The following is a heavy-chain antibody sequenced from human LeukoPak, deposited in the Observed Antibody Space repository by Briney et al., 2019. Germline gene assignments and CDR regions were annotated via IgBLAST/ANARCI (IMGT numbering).Heavy chain of an antibody. D-gene: IGHD3-22*01. Sequence: GESLKISFKGSGYIFTTYWIGWVRQMPGKGLEWMGIIYPGDSDTRYSPSFQGRVTISADKSISPAYLQWRSLKASDTAMYYCAGGPRGDIGGYYSGAFDIWGQGTMVSVSS. J-gene: IGHJ3*02. CDR3: AGGPRGDIGGYYSGAFDI. V-gene: IGHV5-51*01. CDR1: GYIFTTYW. CDR2: IYPGDSDT.